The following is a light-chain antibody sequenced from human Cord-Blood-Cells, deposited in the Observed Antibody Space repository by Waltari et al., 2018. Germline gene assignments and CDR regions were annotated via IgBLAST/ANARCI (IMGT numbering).Light chain of an antibody. CDR3: SSYTSSSTYV. CDR1: SSAVGGYNY. Sequence: QSALTQPASVSGSPGQSITISCTGTSSAVGGYNYVSWYQQHPGKAPKLMIYDVSNRPSGVSNRFSGSKSVNTASLTISGLQAEDEADYYCSSYTSSSTYVFGTVTKVTVL. J-gene: IGLJ1*01. CDR2: DVS. V-gene: IGLV2-14*01.